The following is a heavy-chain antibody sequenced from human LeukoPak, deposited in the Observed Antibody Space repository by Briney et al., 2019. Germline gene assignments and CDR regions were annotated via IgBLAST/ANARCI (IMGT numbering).Heavy chain of an antibody. V-gene: IGHV4-39*07. D-gene: IGHD6-13*01. CDR1: GGSISSSSYY. Sequence: PSETLSLTCTVSGGSISSSSYYWGWIRQPPGKGLEWIGSIYYSGSTYYNPSLKSRVTISVDTPKNQFSLKLSSVTAADTAVYYCARDGYSSSWYPALAKNYYFDYWGQGTLVTVSS. J-gene: IGHJ4*02. CDR2: IYYSGST. CDR3: ARDGYSSSWYPALAKNYYFDY.